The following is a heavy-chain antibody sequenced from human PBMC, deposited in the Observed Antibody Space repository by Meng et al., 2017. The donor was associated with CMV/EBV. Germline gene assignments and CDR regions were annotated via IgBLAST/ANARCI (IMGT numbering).Heavy chain of an antibody. J-gene: IGHJ4*02. Sequence: GESLKISCAASGFTFSSYSMNWVRQAPGKGLEWVSYISSSSSTIYYADSVKGRFTIPRDNAKNSLYLQMNSLGDEDTAVYYCARDYSFGVVIPPDYWGQGTLVTVSS. V-gene: IGHV3-48*02. CDR3: ARDYSFGVVIPPDY. CDR1: GFTFSSYS. CDR2: ISSSSSTI. D-gene: IGHD3-3*01.